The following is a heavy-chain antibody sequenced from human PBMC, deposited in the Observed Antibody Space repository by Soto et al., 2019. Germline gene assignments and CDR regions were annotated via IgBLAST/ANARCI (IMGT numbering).Heavy chain of an antibody. D-gene: IGHD1-1*01. CDR1: GFTFSGSA. CDR2: IRSKANSYAT. J-gene: IGHJ4*02. V-gene: IGHV3-73*02. CDR3: TRRGTGTKINPPDY. Sequence: EVQLVESGGGLVQPGGSLKLSCAASGFTFSGSAMHWVRQASGKGLEWVGRIRSKANSYATAYAASVKGRFTISRDDSKNTAYLQMNSLKTEDTAVYSCTRRGTGTKINPPDYWGQGTLVTVSS.